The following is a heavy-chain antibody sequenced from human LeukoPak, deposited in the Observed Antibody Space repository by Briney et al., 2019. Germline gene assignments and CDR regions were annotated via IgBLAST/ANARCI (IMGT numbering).Heavy chain of an antibody. CDR2: IIPIFGTA. J-gene: IGHJ4*02. D-gene: IGHD6-19*01. CDR1: GGTFSSHA. Sequence: SVKVSCKASGGTFSSHAISWVRQDPGQGLEWMGGIIPIFGTANYAQKFQGRVTITADESTSTAYMELSSLRSEDTAVYYCASYSSGWYGYWGQGTLVTVSS. V-gene: IGHV1-69*13. CDR3: ASYSSGWYGY.